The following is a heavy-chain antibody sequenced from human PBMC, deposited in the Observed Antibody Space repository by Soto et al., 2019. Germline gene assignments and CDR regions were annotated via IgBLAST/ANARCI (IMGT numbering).Heavy chain of an antibody. CDR3: ASHRPGMAPEPDY. J-gene: IGHJ4*02. CDR1: GLMFSSYS. Sequence: GGSLRLSCAVSGLMFSSYSMSWVRQAPGKGLEWVSVISDSGGTIHYANSVKGRFTISRDNSKDTLFLQMNSPGAEASAVYYCASHRPGMAPEPDYWGQGTLVTVSS. CDR2: ISDSGGTI. V-gene: IGHV3-23*01.